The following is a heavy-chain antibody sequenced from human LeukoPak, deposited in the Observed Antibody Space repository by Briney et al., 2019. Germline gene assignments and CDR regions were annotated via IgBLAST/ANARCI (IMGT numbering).Heavy chain of an antibody. J-gene: IGHJ4*02. V-gene: IGHV1-46*01. Sequence: ASVKVSYKASGYTFTSFYMHWVRQAPGQGLEWMGIFNPSGSSTTYAQKFQGRVTMTRDTSTSIVYMELSSLGSEDTAVHYCARAGENYYDFYYWGQGTLVTVSS. CDR1: GYTFTSFY. D-gene: IGHD1-26*01. CDR2: FNPSGSST. CDR3: ARAGENYYDFYY.